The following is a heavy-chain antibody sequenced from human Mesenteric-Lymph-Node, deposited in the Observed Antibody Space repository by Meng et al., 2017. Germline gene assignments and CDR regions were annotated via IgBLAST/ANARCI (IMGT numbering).Heavy chain of an antibody. CDR3: ARRERSHFDY. D-gene: IGHD1-26*01. Sequence: GGSLRLSCAASGFTFSRYGMHWVRQAPGKGLEWVALIWYDGSSKFYADSVKGRFTISRDNPKNTLYLEINSLRVEDTAVYYCARRERSHFDYWGQGTLVTVSS. J-gene: IGHJ4*02. CDR2: IWYDGSSK. V-gene: IGHV3-33*01. CDR1: GFTFSRYG.